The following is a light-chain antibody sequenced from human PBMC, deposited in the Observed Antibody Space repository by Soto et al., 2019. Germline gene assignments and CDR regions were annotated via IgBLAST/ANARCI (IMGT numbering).Light chain of an antibody. J-gene: IGLJ1*01. CDR3: ETWDSNTRV. Sequence: QSVLTQSSSASASLGSSVKLTCTLSSGHSSYIIAWHQQQPGKAPRYLMKLEGSGSYNKGSGVPDRFSGSSSGADRYLTISNLQFEDDADYYCETWDSNTRVFGTGTKLTVI. CDR2: LEGSGSY. CDR1: SGHSSYI. V-gene: IGLV4-60*02.